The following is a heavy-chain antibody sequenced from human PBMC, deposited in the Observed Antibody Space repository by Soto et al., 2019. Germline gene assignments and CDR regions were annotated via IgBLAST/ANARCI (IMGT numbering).Heavy chain of an antibody. CDR1: SDSFGTYF. V-gene: IGHV4-4*07. Sequence: QVQLQESGPGLVKPSETLSLTCTVSSDSFGTYFWSWVRQPAGKGLEWIGPIYASGRSNSNPSVTSRVTMSMDTSKTQFSLHLTSVTAADTAVYYCARGSRDCSGGSCYSWDSWGQGALVTVSS. CDR2: IYASGRS. J-gene: IGHJ5*01. CDR3: ARGSRDCSGGSCYSWDS. D-gene: IGHD2-15*01.